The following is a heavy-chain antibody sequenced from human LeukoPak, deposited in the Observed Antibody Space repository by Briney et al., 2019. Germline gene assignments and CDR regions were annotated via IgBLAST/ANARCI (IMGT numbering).Heavy chain of an antibody. CDR3: ARLVDTATAVDY. Sequence: SETLSLTCIVSGGSISSSTYSWAWIRQPPGKGLEWIGTIYYSGNTYYNPSLKSRVTISVDTSKNHFSLRLSSVTAADTAVYYCARLVDTATAVDYWGQGTLVTVSS. J-gene: IGHJ4*02. D-gene: IGHD5-18*01. CDR1: GGSISSSTYS. CDR2: IYYSGNT. V-gene: IGHV4-39*02.